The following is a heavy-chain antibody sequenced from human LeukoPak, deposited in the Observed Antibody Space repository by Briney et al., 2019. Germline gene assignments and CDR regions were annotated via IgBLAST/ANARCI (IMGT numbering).Heavy chain of an antibody. Sequence: GGSLRLSCAASGFTFSSYAMSWVRQAPGKGLEWVSAISGSGGSTYYADSVKGRFTISRDNSKNTLYLQMNSLRAEDTAVYYCASCGEYYDFWGGYYYDAFDIWGQGTMVTVSS. V-gene: IGHV3-23*01. J-gene: IGHJ3*02. D-gene: IGHD3-3*01. CDR1: GFTFSSYA. CDR2: ISGSGGST. CDR3: ASCGEYYDFWGGYYYDAFDI.